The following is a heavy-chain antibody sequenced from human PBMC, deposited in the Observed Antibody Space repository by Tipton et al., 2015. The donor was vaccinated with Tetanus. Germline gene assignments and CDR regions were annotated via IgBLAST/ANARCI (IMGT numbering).Heavy chain of an antibody. CDR2: IDASGST. CDR1: GGSLSSNY. CDR3: ARHRAQWELLF. V-gene: IGHV4-4*07. D-gene: IGHD1-26*01. J-gene: IGHJ4*02. Sequence: GLVKPSETLSLTCTVSGGSLSSNYWTWIRQPAGKGLEWIGRIDASGSTDYNPSLKSRVTILLDMSKNQLSLKLSSMTAADTAVYYCARHRAQWELLFWSQGALVTVSS.